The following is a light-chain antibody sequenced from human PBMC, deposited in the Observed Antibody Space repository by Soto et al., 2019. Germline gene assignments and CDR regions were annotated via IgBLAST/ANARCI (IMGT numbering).Light chain of an antibody. Sequence: EIVMTQSPATLAVSPGERATLSLLYSYSVRSSLAWYQQKPGQPPRLLIYGASTRATGIPARFSGSGSGTEFTLTISSLQSEDFAVYYCQQYNNWPHTFGGGTKVDIK. V-gene: IGKV3-15*01. CDR1: YSVRSS. J-gene: IGKJ4*02. CDR3: QQYNNWPHT. CDR2: GAS.